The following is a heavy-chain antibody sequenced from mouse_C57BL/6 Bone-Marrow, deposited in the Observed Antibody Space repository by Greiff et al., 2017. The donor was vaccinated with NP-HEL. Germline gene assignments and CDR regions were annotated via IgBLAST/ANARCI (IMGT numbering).Heavy chain of an antibody. Sequence: EVMLVESGGGLVKPGGSLKLSCAASGFTFSDYGMHWVRQAPEKGLEWVAYISSGSSTIYYADTVKGRFTISRDNAKNTLFLQMTSLRSEDTAMYYCAMRGYRGFDYWGQGTTLTVSS. CDR2: ISSGSSTI. V-gene: IGHV5-17*01. CDR1: GFTFSDYG. J-gene: IGHJ2*01. D-gene: IGHD2-14*01. CDR3: AMRGYRGFDY.